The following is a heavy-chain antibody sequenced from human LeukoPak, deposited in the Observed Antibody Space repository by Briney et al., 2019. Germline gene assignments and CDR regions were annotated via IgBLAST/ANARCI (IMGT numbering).Heavy chain of an antibody. V-gene: IGHV4-34*01. D-gene: IGHD3-10*01. CDR3: ARGLYYGSGSYGY. CDR1: GGSFSGYY. CDR2: INHRGSA. J-gene: IGHJ4*02. Sequence: PSETLSLTCAVYGGSFSGYYWSWIRQPPGKGLECIGEINHRGSANYNPSLKSRVTISVDTSNNQFSLKLSSVTAADTAMCYCARGLYYGSGSYGYWGQGTLVTVSS.